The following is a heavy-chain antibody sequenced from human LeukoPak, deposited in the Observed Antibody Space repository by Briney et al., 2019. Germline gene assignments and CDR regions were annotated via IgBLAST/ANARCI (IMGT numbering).Heavy chain of an antibody. Sequence: GGSLRLSCAASGFTFSTYAMSWVRQAPGKGLEWVSGISGRGDRIYYADSVKGRFTISRDNSKNTLYLQMDSLRDGDTAVYYCAKDPYSTGLFQGYYCDYWGQGTLVTVSS. D-gene: IGHD6-19*01. J-gene: IGHJ4*02. CDR3: AKDPYSTGLFQGYYCDY. CDR1: GFTFSTYA. CDR2: ISGRGDRI. V-gene: IGHV3-23*01.